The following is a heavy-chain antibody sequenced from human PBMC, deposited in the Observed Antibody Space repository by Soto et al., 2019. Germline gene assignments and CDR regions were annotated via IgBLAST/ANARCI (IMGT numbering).Heavy chain of an antibody. J-gene: IGHJ4*01. CDR1: GYSFSNYW. CDR3: ARRMQMTTIDFDY. V-gene: IGHV5-51*01. Sequence: GAYLKITCKVSGYSFSNYWIGWMRKMPGKGLEWMGVIYPCDSDTTYSPFFQGQVTISADKSINTAYLQWSNLKASDTAIYYCARRMQMTTIDFDYWGKGTLVTVSS. CDR2: IYPCDSDT. D-gene: IGHD4-4*01.